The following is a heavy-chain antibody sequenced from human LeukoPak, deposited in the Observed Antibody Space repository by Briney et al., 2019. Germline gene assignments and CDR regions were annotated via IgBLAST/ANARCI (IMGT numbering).Heavy chain of an antibody. Sequence: PGGSLRLSCAASGFTFSSYEMNWVRQAPGKGLEWVSYISSSGSTIYYADSVKGRFTISRDNAKNSLYLQMNSLRAEDTAVYYCARERLRGYYYYYYMDVWGKGTTVTVSS. V-gene: IGHV3-48*03. D-gene: IGHD4-17*01. J-gene: IGHJ6*03. CDR3: ARERLRGYYYYYYMDV. CDR2: ISSSGSTI. CDR1: GFTFSSYE.